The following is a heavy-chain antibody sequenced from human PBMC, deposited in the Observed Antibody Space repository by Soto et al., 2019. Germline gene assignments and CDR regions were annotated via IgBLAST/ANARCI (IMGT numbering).Heavy chain of an antibody. D-gene: IGHD2-15*01. CDR2: INAGNGNA. V-gene: IGHV1-3*01. J-gene: IGHJ4*02. Sequence: GASVKVSCKASGYTFTSYAMHWVRQAPGQRLEWMGWINAGNGNAKYSQKFQGRVTITRDTSASTAYMELSSLRSEDTAVYYCARGVARDLNDYWGQGTLVTVSS. CDR1: GYTFTSYA. CDR3: ARGVARDLNDY.